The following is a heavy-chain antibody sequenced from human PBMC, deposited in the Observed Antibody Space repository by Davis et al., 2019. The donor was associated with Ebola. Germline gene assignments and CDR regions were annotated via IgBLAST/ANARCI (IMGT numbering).Heavy chain of an antibody. J-gene: IGHJ6*01. CDR2: IHDSGRT. CDR1: GGSISSGGYY. CDR3: ARVGGYRLLYGMDV. D-gene: IGHD5-12*01. V-gene: IGHV4-61*08. Sequence: SETLSLTCAVSGGSISSGGYYWSWIRQPPGKGLEWIGYIHDSGRTNTNSSLKSRVTISVDTSQNQFSLKLSSVTAADTAVYYCARVGGYRLLYGMDVWG.